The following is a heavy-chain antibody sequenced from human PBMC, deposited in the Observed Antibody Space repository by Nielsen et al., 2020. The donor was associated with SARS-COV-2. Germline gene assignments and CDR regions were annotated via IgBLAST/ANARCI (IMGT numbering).Heavy chain of an antibody. V-gene: IGHV3-74*01. CDR1: GISFSTYW. CDR3: ASRRDGYNYDTQ. J-gene: IGHJ4*02. Sequence: GESLKISCAASGISFSTYWMHWVRQAPGKGLVWLSRINNDGSITSYADSVSGRFTISRDNAKNTLYLQMNSLGVEDTAVYYCASRRDGYNYDTQWGQGTRVTVSS. D-gene: IGHD5-24*01. CDR2: INNDGSIT.